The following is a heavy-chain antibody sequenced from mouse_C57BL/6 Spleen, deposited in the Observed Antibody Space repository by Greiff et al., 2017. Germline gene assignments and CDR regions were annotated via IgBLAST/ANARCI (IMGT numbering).Heavy chain of an antibody. J-gene: IGHJ3*02. D-gene: IGHD2-4*01. CDR1: GFTFTDYY. Sequence: EVQLQQSGPELVKPGASVKMSCTASGFTFTDYYMHWVKQRPGQSLEWIGVINPKNGGTRYTQKFKGKATLTVDTSSSTAYMELRSLTSEGSAVYYYARGDYAMDFGYWGQGTTVTVSA. CDR2: INPKNGGT. V-gene: IGHV1-26*01. CDR3: ARGDYAMDFGY.